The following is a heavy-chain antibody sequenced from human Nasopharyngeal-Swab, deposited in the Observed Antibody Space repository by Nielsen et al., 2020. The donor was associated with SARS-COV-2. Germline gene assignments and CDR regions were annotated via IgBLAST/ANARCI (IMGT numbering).Heavy chain of an antibody. CDR3: AKANVIFWFGQFKNDGFDI. CDR1: GFSFNNYG. V-gene: IGHV3-30*18. Sequence: GESLKISCTASGFSFNNYGMHWVRQAPGKGLEWVAVISHEGSKKKYAESVEGRFTISRDFSKNTLYLQMNSLRPEDTAMYYCAKANVIFWFGQFKNDGFDIWGQGTMVVVSS. CDR2: ISHEGSKK. D-gene: IGHD3-10*01. J-gene: IGHJ3*02.